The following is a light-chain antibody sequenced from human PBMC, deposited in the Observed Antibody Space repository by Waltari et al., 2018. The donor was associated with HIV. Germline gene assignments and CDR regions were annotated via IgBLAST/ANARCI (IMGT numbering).Light chain of an antibody. V-gene: IGKV1-12*01. CDR2: GAS. Sequence: DIQMTQSPSFVSASVWDRVTITCRASQGVGSYLAWFQQKPGKAPNLLIYGASTLQSGVPSRFSGSGSGTDFTLTISTLQPEDFATYYCQQANSLPYTFGQGTKLDIK. CDR1: QGVGSY. CDR3: QQANSLPYT. J-gene: IGKJ2*01.